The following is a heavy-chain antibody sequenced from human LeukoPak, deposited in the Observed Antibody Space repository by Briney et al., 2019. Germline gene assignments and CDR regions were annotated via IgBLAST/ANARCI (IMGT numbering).Heavy chain of an antibody. Sequence: PSETLSLTCTVSGGSISSYYWSWIRQLPGKGLEWIGYIYYSGSTNYNPSLKSRVTISVDTSKNQFSLKLSSVTAADTAVYYCARHRYYDILTGPSRGRFDPWGQGTLVTVSS. V-gene: IGHV4-59*08. J-gene: IGHJ5*02. D-gene: IGHD3-9*01. CDR1: GGSISSYY. CDR2: IYYSGST. CDR3: ARHRYYDILTGPSRGRFDP.